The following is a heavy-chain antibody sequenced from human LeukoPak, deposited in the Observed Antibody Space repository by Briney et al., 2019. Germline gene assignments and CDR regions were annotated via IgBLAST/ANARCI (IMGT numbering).Heavy chain of an antibody. V-gene: IGHV2-5*02. D-gene: IGHD3/OR15-3a*01. CDR1: GFSLSTSGVG. CDR3: THSGLGLGVFDY. J-gene: IGHJ4*02. Sequence: SGPTLVNPTQTLTLTCSFSGFSLSTSGVGVGWIRQPPGNALEWLALIYWDDDKRYSPSLKSRLTITKDTSKNQVVLTMTNMDPVDTATYFCTHSGLGLGVFDYWGQGTLVTVSS. CDR2: IYWDDDK.